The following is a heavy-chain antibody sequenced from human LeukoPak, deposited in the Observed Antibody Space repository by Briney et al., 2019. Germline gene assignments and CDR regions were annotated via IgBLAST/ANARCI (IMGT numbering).Heavy chain of an antibody. D-gene: IGHD3-22*01. V-gene: IGHV1-69*01. CDR2: IVPIFGTA. Sequence: SVKVSCKASGGTFSSYAISWVRQAPGRGLEWMGGIVPIFGTANYAQKFQGRVTITADESTSTAYMELSSLRSEDTAVYYCARLYYYDSSGYSHEAFDIWGQGTMVTVSS. CDR3: ARLYYYDSSGYSHEAFDI. CDR1: GGTFSSYA. J-gene: IGHJ3*02.